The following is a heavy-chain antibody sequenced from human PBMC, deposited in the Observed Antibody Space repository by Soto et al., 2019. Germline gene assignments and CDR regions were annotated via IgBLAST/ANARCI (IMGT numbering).Heavy chain of an antibody. CDR2: IYYSGST. J-gene: IGHJ4*02. D-gene: IGHD3-16*02. CDR1: GGSISSSSYY. V-gene: IGHV4-39*01. Sequence: ASETLSLTCTVSGGSISSSSYYWGWIRQPPGKGLEWIGSIYYSGSTYYNPSLKSRVTISVDTSKNQFSLKLSSVTAADTAVYYCARRLNNQLKYRSNYFDYWGQGTLVTVSS. CDR3: ARRLNNQLKYRSNYFDY.